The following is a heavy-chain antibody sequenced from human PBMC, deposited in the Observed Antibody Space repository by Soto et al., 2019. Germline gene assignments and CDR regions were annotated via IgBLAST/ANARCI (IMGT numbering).Heavy chain of an antibody. J-gene: IGHJ6*02. CDR3: ARQYHYGSGSYPLLYYYYYYGMDV. V-gene: IGHV4-39*01. CDR2: IYYSGST. D-gene: IGHD3-10*01. Sequence: SETLSLTCTVSGGSISSSSYYWGWIRQPPGKGLEWIGSIYYSGSTYYNPSLKSRVTISVDTSKNQFSLKLSSVTAADTAVYYCARQYHYGSGSYPLLYYYYYYGMDVWGQGTTVTVSS. CDR1: GGSISSSSYY.